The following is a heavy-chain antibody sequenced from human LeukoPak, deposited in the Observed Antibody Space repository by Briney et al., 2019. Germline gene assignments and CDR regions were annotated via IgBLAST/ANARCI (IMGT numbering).Heavy chain of an antibody. Sequence: ASVKVSCKASGYTFTDYYMHWVRQAPGQGLEWMGWINPNSGGTNYAQKFQGRVTMTRDTSISTAYMELSRLRSDDTAVYYCARDDYGGSNWFDPWGQGTLVTVSS. V-gene: IGHV1-2*02. D-gene: IGHD4-23*01. CDR2: INPNSGGT. CDR3: ARDDYGGSNWFDP. J-gene: IGHJ5*02. CDR1: GYTFTDYY.